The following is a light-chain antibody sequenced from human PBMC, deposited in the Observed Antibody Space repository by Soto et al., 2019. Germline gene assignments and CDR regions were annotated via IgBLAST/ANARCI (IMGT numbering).Light chain of an antibody. CDR2: PAS. V-gene: IGKV1-39*01. CDR1: QGISTY. J-gene: IGKJ1*01. Sequence: DIHMTQSPSSLSASVGDRFTITCRASQGISTYLNWYQQKPGKAPKLLIYPASSLQSGVPSRLSGSESETDFTLTISSLQPEDFANYSCQQSYSTTWTFGQGTKVDIK. CDR3: QQSYSTTWT.